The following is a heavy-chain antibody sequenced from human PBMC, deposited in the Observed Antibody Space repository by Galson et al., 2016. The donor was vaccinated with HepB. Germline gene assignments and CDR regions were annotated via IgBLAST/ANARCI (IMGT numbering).Heavy chain of an antibody. CDR3: ASSGQTYYFYGLAV. V-gene: IGHV4-31*03. Sequence: LSLTCTVSGGSITSAGYYWNWIRQHPGKGLEWIGYIYYGGTPQFNPSLRSRLSISVDASKNQLSLRLSSVTAADTAVYYCASSGQTYYFYGLAVWGPETTVTVSS. CDR1: GGSITSAGYY. D-gene: IGHD3-10*01. CDR2: IYYGGTP. J-gene: IGHJ6*02.